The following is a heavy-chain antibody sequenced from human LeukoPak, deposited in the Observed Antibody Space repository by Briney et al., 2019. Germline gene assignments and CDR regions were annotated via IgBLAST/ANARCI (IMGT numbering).Heavy chain of an antibody. V-gene: IGHV1-18*01. CDR2: ISAYNGNR. Sequence: ASVKVSCKASGYTFTSYGISWVRQAPGQGLEWMGWISAYNGNRNYAQKLQGRVTMTTDTSTSTAYMELSSLRSEDTAVYYCARRNYGSPRWFDPWGQGTLVTVSP. J-gene: IGHJ5*02. D-gene: IGHD3-10*01. CDR1: GYTFTSYG. CDR3: ARRNYGSPRWFDP.